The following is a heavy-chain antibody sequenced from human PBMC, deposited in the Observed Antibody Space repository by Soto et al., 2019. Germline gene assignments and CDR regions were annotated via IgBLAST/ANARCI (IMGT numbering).Heavy chain of an antibody. D-gene: IGHD4-4*01. Sequence: ASVKVSCKASGYTFTGYYMHWVRQAPGQGLEWMGWINPNSGGTNYAQKFQGWVTMTRDTSISTAYMELSRLRSDDTAVYYCARARATVTIPSGPYYYYMDVWGKGTTVTVSS. CDR2: INPNSGGT. CDR1: GYTFTGYY. J-gene: IGHJ6*03. CDR3: ARARATVTIPSGPYYYYMDV. V-gene: IGHV1-2*04.